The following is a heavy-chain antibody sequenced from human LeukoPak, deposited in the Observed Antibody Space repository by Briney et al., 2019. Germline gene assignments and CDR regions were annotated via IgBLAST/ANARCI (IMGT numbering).Heavy chain of an antibody. V-gene: IGHV4-61*02. CDR1: GGSISSGSYY. Sequence: SQTLSLTCTVSGGSISSGSYYWSWIRQPAGKGLEWIGRIYTSGSTNYNPSLKSRVTISVDTSKNQFSLKLTSVTAADTAVYYCARHSAHSSTNDAFDMWGQGTLVIVSS. CDR2: IYTSGST. J-gene: IGHJ3*02. D-gene: IGHD6-13*01. CDR3: ARHSAHSSTNDAFDM.